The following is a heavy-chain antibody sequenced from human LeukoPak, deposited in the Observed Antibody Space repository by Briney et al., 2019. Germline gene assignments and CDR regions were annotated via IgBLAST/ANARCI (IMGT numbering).Heavy chain of an antibody. CDR1: GGSISSYY. D-gene: IGHD3/OR15-3a*01. CDR3: ARVGPATLKPYYFDY. Sequence: PSETLSLTCTVPGGSISSYYWSWIRQPAGKGLEWIGRIYTSGSTNYNPSLKSRVTMSVDTSKNQFSLKLSSVTAADTAVYYCARVGPATLKPYYFDYWGQGTLVTVSS. J-gene: IGHJ4*02. V-gene: IGHV4-4*07. CDR2: IYTSGST.